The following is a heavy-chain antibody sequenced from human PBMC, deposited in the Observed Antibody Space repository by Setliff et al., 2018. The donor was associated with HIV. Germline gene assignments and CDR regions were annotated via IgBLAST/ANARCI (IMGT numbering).Heavy chain of an antibody. D-gene: IGHD4-4*01. CDR3: ARVRSNYAGYWYFDL. CDR1: GFTFSSYA. J-gene: IGHJ2*01. Sequence: GGSLRLSCAASGFTFSSYAMHWVRQAPGKGLEWVAVISYDGSNKYYADSVKGRFTISRDNSKNTLYLQMNSLRAEDTAVYYCARVRSNYAGYWYFDLWGRGTLVTVSS. V-gene: IGHV3-30*04. CDR2: ISYDGSNK.